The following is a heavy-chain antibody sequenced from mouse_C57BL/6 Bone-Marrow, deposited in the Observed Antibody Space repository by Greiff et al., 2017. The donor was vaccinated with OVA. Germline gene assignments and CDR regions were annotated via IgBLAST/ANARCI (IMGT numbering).Heavy chain of an antibody. CDR1: GYTFTSYW. J-gene: IGHJ3*01. Sequence: VQLQQPGAELVMPGASVKLSCKASGYTFTSYWMHWVKQRPGQGLEWIGEIDPSDSYTNYNQKFKGKSTLTVDKSSSTAYMQLSSLTSEDSAVYYCARWGYGSAYWGQGTLVTVSA. D-gene: IGHD1-1*01. CDR3: ARWGYGSAY. CDR2: IDPSDSYT. V-gene: IGHV1-69*01.